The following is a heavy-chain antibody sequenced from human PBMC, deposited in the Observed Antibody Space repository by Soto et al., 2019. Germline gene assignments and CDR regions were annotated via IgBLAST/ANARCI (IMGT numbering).Heavy chain of an antibody. J-gene: IGHJ4*02. D-gene: IGHD4-17*01. Sequence: PSETLCLTCSVSGGSISSSLYFWGWIRQPPGKGLEWISYISGNGEIIQYAASARGRFTISRDNAENSVYLEMDSLRAEDTALYYCARDVDADFRTDFDYWGRGTLVTVSS. CDR1: GGSISSSLYF. CDR3: ARDVDADFRTDFDY. CDR2: ISGNGEII. V-gene: IGHV3-11*01.